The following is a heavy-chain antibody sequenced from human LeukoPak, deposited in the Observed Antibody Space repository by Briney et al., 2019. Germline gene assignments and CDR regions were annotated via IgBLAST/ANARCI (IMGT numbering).Heavy chain of an antibody. V-gene: IGHV3-30-3*01. CDR1: GFTFSSYA. Sequence: GGSLRLSCAASGFTFSSYAMHWVRQAPGKGLEWVAVISYDGSNKYYADSVKGRFTISRDNAKNSLYLQMNSLRAEDTAVYYCATLARDWAHWGQGTLVTVSS. CDR2: ISYDGSNK. J-gene: IGHJ4*02. D-gene: IGHD2-21*02. CDR3: ATLARDWAH.